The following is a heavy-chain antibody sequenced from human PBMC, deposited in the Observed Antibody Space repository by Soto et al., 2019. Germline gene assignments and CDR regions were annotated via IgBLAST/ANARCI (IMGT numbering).Heavy chain of an antibody. CDR2: IYHSGST. V-gene: IGHV4-30-2*01. J-gene: IGHJ4*02. CDR3: GRGGTMIRGGFSDY. D-gene: IGHD3-10*01. CDR1: GGTISSGGYS. Sequence: PSVTMSLTCTVSGGTISSGGYSWSWIRQPPGKGLEWIGYIYHSGSTYYNPSLKSRVTISVDTSKNQFSLRLSSVTAADTAVYYCGRGGTMIRGGFSDYWSQGTLVTVSS.